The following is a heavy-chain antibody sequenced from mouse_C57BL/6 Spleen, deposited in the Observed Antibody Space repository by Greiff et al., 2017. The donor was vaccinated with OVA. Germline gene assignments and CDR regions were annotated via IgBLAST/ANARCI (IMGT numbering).Heavy chain of an antibody. D-gene: IGHD2-4*01. CDR2: ISSGSSTI. CDR3: ARDYDYDGYAMDY. Sequence: EVNVVESGGGLVKPGGSLKLSCAASGFTFSDYGMHWVRQAPEKGLEWVAYISSGSSTIYYADTVKGRFTISRDNAKNTLFLQMTSLRSEDTAMYYCARDYDYDGYAMDYWGQGTSVTVSS. J-gene: IGHJ4*01. CDR1: GFTFSDYG. V-gene: IGHV5-17*01.